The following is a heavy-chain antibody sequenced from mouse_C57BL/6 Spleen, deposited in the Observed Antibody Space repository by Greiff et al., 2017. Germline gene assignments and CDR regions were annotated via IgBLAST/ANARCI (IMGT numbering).Heavy chain of an antibody. J-gene: IGHJ1*03. CDR2: ISDGGSYT. D-gene: IGHD1-1*01. Sequence: EVNVVESGGGLVKPGGSLKLSCAASGFTFSSYAMSWVRQTPEKRLEWVATISDGGSYTYYPDNVKGRFTISRDNAKNNLYLQMSHLKSEDTAMYYCARANYYGSSYLYWYFDVWGTGTTVTVSS. CDR3: ARANYYGSSYLYWYFDV. V-gene: IGHV5-4*03. CDR1: GFTFSSYA.